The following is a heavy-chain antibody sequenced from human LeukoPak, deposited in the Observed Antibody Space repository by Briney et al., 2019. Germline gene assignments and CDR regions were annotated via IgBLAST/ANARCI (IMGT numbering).Heavy chain of an antibody. J-gene: IGHJ4*02. CDR2: INTNTGNP. CDR3: ARDESLGGGHFDY. CDR1: GYTFTGYY. V-gene: IGHV7-4-1*02. Sequence: AASVKVSCKASGYTFTGYYIHWVRQAPGQGLAWMGRINTNTGNPTYAQGFTGRFVFSLDTSVSTAFLQISSLKAEDTAVYYCARDESLGGGHFDYWGQGTLVTVSS. D-gene: IGHD2-15*01.